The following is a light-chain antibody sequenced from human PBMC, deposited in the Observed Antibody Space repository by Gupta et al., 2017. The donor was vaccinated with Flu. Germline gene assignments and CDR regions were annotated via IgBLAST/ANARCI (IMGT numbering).Light chain of an antibody. CDR3: QVWDTASDHWL. CDR2: DDD. J-gene: IGLJ3*02. CDR1: NIGSET. Sequence: GQTATIACGGNNIGSETVHWYQQKPGQAPVLVLYDDDFRPSGIPERFSGSNPGNTATLTIRRVEAGDEADYYCQVWDTASDHWLFGAGTTLTVV. V-gene: IGLV3-21*02.